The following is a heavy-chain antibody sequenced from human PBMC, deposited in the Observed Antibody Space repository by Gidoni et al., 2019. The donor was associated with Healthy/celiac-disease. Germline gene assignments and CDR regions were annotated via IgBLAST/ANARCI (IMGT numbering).Heavy chain of an antibody. J-gene: IGHJ3*02. CDR1: GFTFGDYA. CDR2: IRSKAYGGTT. D-gene: IGHD2-21*02. Sequence: EVQLVGSGGGLVKPGRSLRLSCTASGFTFGDYAMSWFRQAPGKGLEWVGFIRSKAYGGTTEYAASVKGRFTISRDDSKSIAYLQMNSLKTEDTAVYYCTSSLTVVTPGAFDIWGQGTMVTVSS. CDR3: TSSLTVVTPGAFDI. V-gene: IGHV3-49*05.